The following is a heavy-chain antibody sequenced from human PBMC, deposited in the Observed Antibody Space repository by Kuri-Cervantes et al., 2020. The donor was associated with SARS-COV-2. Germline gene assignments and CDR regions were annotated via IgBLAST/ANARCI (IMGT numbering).Heavy chain of an antibody. CDR1: GGSFSRSSSY. CDR3: ASGLGYCSSTSCYDMRFDP. J-gene: IGHJ5*02. D-gene: IGHD2-2*01. CDR2: IYHSGST. Sequence: SETLSLTCTVSGGSFSRSSSYWSWIRQPPGKGLEWIGYIYHSGSTNCNPSLKSRVTISIDTSKSQFSLKLSSLTAADTAVYYCASGLGYCSSTSCYDMRFDPWGQGTLVTVSS. V-gene: IGHV4-61*01.